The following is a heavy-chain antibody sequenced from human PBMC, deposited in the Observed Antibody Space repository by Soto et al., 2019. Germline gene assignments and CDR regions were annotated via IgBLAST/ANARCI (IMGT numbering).Heavy chain of an antibody. CDR2: IIPILGIA. Sequence: SVKVSCKASGGTFSSYTISWVRQAPGQGLEWMGRIIPILGIANYAQKFQGRVTITADKSTSTAYMELSSLRSEDTAVYYCARDGSTSYYYYGMDVWGQGTTVTVSS. J-gene: IGHJ6*02. V-gene: IGHV1-69*04. CDR1: GGTFSSYT. CDR3: ARDGSTSYYYYGMDV. D-gene: IGHD2-2*01.